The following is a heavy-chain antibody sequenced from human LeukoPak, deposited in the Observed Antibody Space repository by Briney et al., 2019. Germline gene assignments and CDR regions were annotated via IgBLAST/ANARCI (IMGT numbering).Heavy chain of an antibody. CDR1: GYTFTSYA. Sequence: ASVKVSCKASGYTFTSYAMHWVRQAPGQRLEWMGWINAGNGNTKYSQKFQGRVTITRDTSASTAYMELSSLRSEDTAVYYCARDLGGVADAFDIWGQGTMVTVSS. V-gene: IGHV1-3*01. CDR3: ARDLGGVADAFDI. J-gene: IGHJ3*02. CDR2: INAGNGNT. D-gene: IGHD3-16*01.